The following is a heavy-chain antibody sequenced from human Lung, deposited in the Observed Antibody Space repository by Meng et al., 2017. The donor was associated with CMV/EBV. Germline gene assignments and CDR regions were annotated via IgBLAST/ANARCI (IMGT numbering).Heavy chain of an antibody. Sequence: GGSXRLXCAASGITLSTYSMSWVRQAPGKGLEWVSSISRSGSYEYYADSVKGRFAISRDNAKNSLYLQMNSLRVEDTAVYYCARVRQGVADHYFDYWGQGTLVTVSS. CDR3: ARVRQGVADHYFDY. D-gene: IGHD2-21*01. CDR1: GITLSTYS. V-gene: IGHV3-21*01. J-gene: IGHJ4*02. CDR2: ISRSGSYE.